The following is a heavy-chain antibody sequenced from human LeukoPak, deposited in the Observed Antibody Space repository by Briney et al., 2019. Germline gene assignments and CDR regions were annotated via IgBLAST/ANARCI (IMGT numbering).Heavy chain of an antibody. V-gene: IGHV5-51*01. Sequence: GESLKISCKGSGYSFTSYWIGWVRQMPGKGLEWMGIIYPGDSDTRYSPSFQGQVTISADKSISTAYLQWSSLKASDTAMYYCARLEGRLERRKDAFDIWGQGTMVTVSS. CDR3: ARLEGRLERRKDAFDI. J-gene: IGHJ3*02. CDR1: GYSFTSYW. D-gene: IGHD1-1*01. CDR2: IYPGDSDT.